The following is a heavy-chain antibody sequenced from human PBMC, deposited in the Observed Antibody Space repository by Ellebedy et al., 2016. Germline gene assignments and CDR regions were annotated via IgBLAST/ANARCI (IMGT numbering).Heavy chain of an antibody. J-gene: IGHJ4*02. V-gene: IGHV3-23*01. CDR1: GFTFSNSG. D-gene: IGHD6-19*01. Sequence: GGSLRLSCAASGFTFSNSGMCWVRQAPGKGLEWVAGISGSGGSTYYADSVKGRFTISRDISSSTLYLQMNSLRVEDTAVYYCAKEAGEQWLVYFDYWGQGTLVTVSS. CDR3: AKEAGEQWLVYFDY. CDR2: ISGSGGST.